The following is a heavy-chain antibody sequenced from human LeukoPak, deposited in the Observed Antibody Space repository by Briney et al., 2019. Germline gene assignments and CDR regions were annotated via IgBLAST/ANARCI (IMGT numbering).Heavy chain of an antibody. CDR2: ISDDGGAT. CDR1: GFTFSNYV. Sequence: GSLRLSCVASGFTFSNYVMSWVRQAPGKGLEWVSAISDDGGATYHADSVKGRFTISRDNSKNTLYLQMNSLRAEDTAVYYCAKRYCTGGSCCPDYWGQGTLVTVSS. CDR3: AKRYCTGGSCCPDY. D-gene: IGHD2-15*01. V-gene: IGHV3-23*01. J-gene: IGHJ4*02.